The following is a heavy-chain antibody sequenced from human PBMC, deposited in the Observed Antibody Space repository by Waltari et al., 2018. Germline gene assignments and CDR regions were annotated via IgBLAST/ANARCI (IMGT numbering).Heavy chain of an antibody. D-gene: IGHD3-16*02. Sequence: QVQLVQSGAEVKKPGASVKVSCKVSGSTLTDLSMPWVRQAPGNGLEWMGGFDPEDGETIYAQKFQGRVTMTEDTSTDTAYMELSSLRSEDTAVYYCATRVWGSYHHPYYYYGMDVWGQGTTVTVSS. CDR3: ATRVWGSYHHPYYYYGMDV. V-gene: IGHV1-24*01. J-gene: IGHJ6*02. CDR1: GSTLTDLS. CDR2: FDPEDGET.